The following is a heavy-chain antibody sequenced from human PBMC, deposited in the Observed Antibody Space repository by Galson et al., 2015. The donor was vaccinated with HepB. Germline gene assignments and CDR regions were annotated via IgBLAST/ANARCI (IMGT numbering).Heavy chain of an antibody. V-gene: IGHV1-3*01. J-gene: IGHJ5*01. Sequence: QSGAEVIKPGESLKISCKASGSTFPSYAMHWVRQAPGQRLEWMGWSNSGNGNTKYSQKFQGRVIITRDTSASTDYMELRSLRSEDTAVYYCARTPQDGDYDSWGQVTLVTVSS. CDR3: ARTPQDGDYDS. CDR2: SNSGNGNT. D-gene: IGHD4-17*01. CDR1: GSTFPSYA.